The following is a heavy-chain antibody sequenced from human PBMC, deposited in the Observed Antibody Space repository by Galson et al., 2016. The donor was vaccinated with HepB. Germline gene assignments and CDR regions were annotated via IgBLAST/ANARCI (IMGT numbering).Heavy chain of an antibody. D-gene: IGHD3-22*01. J-gene: IGHJ4*02. CDR2: ISGSGFTT. Sequence: SLRLSCAASGFTLRSFEMNWVRQAPGKGLEWVSSISGSGFTTHYADSVKGRFAISRDNAKNSLYLQMNSLRAEDTAVYYCARLRTDYNSSDYYFFSFDWWGQGTLGTVSS. CDR1: GFTLRSFE. V-gene: IGHV3-48*03. CDR3: ARLRTDYNSSDYYFFSFDW.